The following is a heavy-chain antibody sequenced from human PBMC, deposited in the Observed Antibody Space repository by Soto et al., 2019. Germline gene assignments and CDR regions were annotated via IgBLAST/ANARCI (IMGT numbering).Heavy chain of an antibody. CDR2: IYYSGST. J-gene: IGHJ6*02. D-gene: IGHD6-13*01. V-gene: IGHV4-59*01. CDR1: Y. Sequence: YWSWLGQPAGNGLEQIWYIYYSGSTNYNPYLKSRVTISVDTCKNQLSLKRSSVAAADTAVYYCSTLAEAGMSDYYYYGMDVWGQGATVTVSS. CDR3: STLAEAGMSDYYYYGMDV.